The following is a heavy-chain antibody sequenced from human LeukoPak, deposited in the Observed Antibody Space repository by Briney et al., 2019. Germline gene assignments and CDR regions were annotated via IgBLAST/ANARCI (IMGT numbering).Heavy chain of an antibody. V-gene: IGHV3-11*06. Sequence: PGGSLRLSCTASGFTFSDYYMSWIRQAPGKGLEWVSYISSSSSYTKYADSVKGRFTISRDNARNSLYRQMNSLRAEDTAVYYCLPLLSRPYVEDGFDIWGQGTMVTVSS. CDR2: ISSSSSYT. CDR3: LPLLSRPYVEDGFDI. D-gene: IGHD2/OR15-2a*01. CDR1: GFTFSDYY. J-gene: IGHJ3*02.